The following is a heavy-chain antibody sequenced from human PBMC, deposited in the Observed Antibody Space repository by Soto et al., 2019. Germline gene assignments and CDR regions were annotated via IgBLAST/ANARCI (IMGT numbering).Heavy chain of an antibody. CDR1: GFTFSGSA. J-gene: IGHJ3*02. V-gene: IGHV3-73*01. CDR3: TSSSSWSRAYDAFDI. D-gene: IGHD6-13*01. Sequence: GGSLRLSCAASGFTFSGSAMHWVRQASGKGLEWVGRIRSKANSYATAYAASVKGRFTISRDDSKNTAYLQMNSLKTEDTAVYYCTSSSSWSRAYDAFDIWGQGTMVTVSS. CDR2: IRSKANSYAT.